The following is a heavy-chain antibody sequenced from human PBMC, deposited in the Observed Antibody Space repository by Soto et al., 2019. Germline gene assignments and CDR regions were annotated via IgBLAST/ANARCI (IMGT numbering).Heavy chain of an antibody. CDR2: IYWDDDK. Sequence: QITLKESGPTLVKPTQTLTLTCTFSGFSLSTTGVGVGWIRQPPGKALELLALIYWDDDKRYSPSLKSRLTNPKDTSKNQVVITMTNMDPVDTATYYGAHPSVGDCSGGSYCDDAFDIWGQGTMVTVSS. J-gene: IGHJ3*02. V-gene: IGHV2-5*02. CDR3: AHPSVGDCSGGSYCDDAFDI. D-gene: IGHD2-15*01. CDR1: GFSLSTTGVG.